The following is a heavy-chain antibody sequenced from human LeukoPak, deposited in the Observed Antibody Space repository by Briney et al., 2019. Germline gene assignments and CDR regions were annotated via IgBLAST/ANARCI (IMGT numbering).Heavy chain of an antibody. V-gene: IGHV3-73*01. D-gene: IGHD4-23*01. J-gene: IGHJ4*02. CDR1: GFTFSGSA. Sequence: GGSLRLSCAASGFTFSGSAMHWVRQASGKGLEWVGRIRSKANSYATAYAASVKGRFTISRDDSKNTAYLQMNSLKTEDTAVYYCATDLPDYGGGEFDYWGQGILVTVSS. CDR2: IRSKANSYAT. CDR3: ATDLPDYGGGEFDY.